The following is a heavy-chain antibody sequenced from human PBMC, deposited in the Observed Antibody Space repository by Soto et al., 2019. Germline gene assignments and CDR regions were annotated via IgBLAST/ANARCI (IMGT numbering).Heavy chain of an antibody. V-gene: IGHV7-4-1*01. D-gene: IGHD3-3*01. J-gene: IGHJ5*02. CDR2: INTNTGNP. Sequence: GASVKVSCKASGYTFTSYAMNWVRQAPGQGLEWMGWINTNTGNPTYAQGFTGRFVFSLDTSVSTAYLQICSLKAEDTAAYYCARDRTIFGVVVSRNWFDPWGQGTLVTVSS. CDR3: ARDRTIFGVVVSRNWFDP. CDR1: GYTFTSYA.